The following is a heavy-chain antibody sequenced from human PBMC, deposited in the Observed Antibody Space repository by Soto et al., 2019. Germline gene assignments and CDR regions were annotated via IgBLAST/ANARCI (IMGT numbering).Heavy chain of an antibody. CDR1: GYTFTSYD. D-gene: IGHD3-3*01. V-gene: IGHV1-8*01. Sequence: ASVKVSCKASGYTFTSYDIKWVRQATGQGLEWMGWMNPNSGNTDYAQKLQGRVTMTTNTSTSTAYMELSSLRSDDTAVYYCARDITMFDGGYGMDVWGQGTTVTVSS. J-gene: IGHJ6*02. CDR2: MNPNSGNT. CDR3: ARDITMFDGGYGMDV.